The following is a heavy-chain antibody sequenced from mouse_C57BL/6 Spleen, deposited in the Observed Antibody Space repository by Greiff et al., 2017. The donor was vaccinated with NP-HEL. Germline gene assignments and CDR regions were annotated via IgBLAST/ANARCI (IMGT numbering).Heavy chain of an antibody. CDR2: IYPRSGNT. J-gene: IGHJ4*01. Sequence: VQLMESGAELARPGASVKLSCKASGYTFTSYGISWVKQRTGQGLEWIGEIYPRSGNTYYNEKFKGKATLTADKSSSTAYMELRSLTSEDSAVYFCARGVNPYAMDYWGQGTSVTVSS. V-gene: IGHV1-81*01. CDR3: ARGVNPYAMDY. CDR1: GYTFTSYG.